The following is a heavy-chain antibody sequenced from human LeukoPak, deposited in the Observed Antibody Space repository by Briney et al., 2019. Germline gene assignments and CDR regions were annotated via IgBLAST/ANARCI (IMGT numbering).Heavy chain of an antibody. V-gene: IGHV4-39*01. Sequence: SETLSLICGVSGDSIRSSIYYWGWIRQPPGKGLEWIGSVYYDGSAYYNPSLKSRVTISVDTSKNQLSLKLSSVTAADTAVYYCARVQYYYDSSGYYLFDYWGQGTLVTVSS. CDR1: GDSIRSSIYY. J-gene: IGHJ4*02. D-gene: IGHD3-22*01. CDR3: ARVQYYYDSSGYYLFDY. CDR2: VYYDGSA.